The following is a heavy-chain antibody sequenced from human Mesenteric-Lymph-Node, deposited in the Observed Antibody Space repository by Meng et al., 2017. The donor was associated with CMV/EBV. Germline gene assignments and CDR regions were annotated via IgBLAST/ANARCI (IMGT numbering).Heavy chain of an antibody. CDR3: VRGNTGYGNFDY. Sequence: CGTSGFTFRSHWMHWDRQAPGKGLMWVSRIYTEESSATYADSVKGRFTISRDDAKDTLYLQISSLRAEDTAVYYCVRGNTGYGNFDYWGQGALVTVSS. CDR1: GFTFRSHW. D-gene: IGHD5-12*01. V-gene: IGHV3-74*01. CDR2: IYTEESSA. J-gene: IGHJ4*02.